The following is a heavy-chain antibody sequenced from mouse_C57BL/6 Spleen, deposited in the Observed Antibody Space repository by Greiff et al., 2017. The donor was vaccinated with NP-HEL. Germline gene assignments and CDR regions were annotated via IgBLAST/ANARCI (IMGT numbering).Heavy chain of an antibody. D-gene: IGHD1-1*01. J-gene: IGHJ1*03. CDR1: GFTFSSYT. CDR2: ISGGGGNT. V-gene: IGHV5-9*01. CDR3: ARPPSTVVGDWYFDV. Sequence: DVQLVESGGGLVKPGGSLKLSCAASGFTFSSYTMSWVRQTPEKRLEWVATISGGGGNTYYPDSVKGRFTIARDNAKNTLYLQMSSLRSEDTALYYCARPPSTVVGDWYFDVWGTGTTVTVSS.